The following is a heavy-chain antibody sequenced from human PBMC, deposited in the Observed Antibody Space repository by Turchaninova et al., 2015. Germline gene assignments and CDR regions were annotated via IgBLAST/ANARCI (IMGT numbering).Heavy chain of an antibody. Sequence: QVHIQQXXXGLLXSSETXSLTCAVYGGSFSGYDWTWIRKPPGKTREWIGEIYHSGITNSNPSLKSRVTMSVDTSKNQVSLKLSSVTAADTAVYYCARFRWGDGLDVWGQGTMITVAS. J-gene: IGHJ3*01. CDR3: ARFRWGDGLDV. CDR2: IYHSGIT. D-gene: IGHD4-23*01. CDR1: GGSFSGYD. V-gene: IGHV4-34*01.